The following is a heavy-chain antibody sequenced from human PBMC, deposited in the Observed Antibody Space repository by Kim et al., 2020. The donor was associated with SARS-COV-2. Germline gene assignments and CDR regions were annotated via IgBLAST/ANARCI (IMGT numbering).Heavy chain of an antibody. D-gene: IGHD1-26*01. CDR1: GGSVSSGSYY. J-gene: IGHJ3*02. V-gene: IGHV4-61*01. CDR3: ARVTSGSYDALDI. CDR2: IYYSGST. Sequence: SETLSLTCTVSGGSVSSGSYYWSWIRQPPGKGLEWIGYIYYSGSTNYNPSLKSRVTISVDTSKNQFSLKLSSVTAADMAVYYCARVTSGSYDALDIWGQG.